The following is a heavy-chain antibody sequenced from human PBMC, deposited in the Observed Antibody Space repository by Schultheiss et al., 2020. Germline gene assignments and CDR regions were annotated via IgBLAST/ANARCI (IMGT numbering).Heavy chain of an antibody. Sequence: SETLSLTCAVYGGSFSGYYWSWIRQPPGKGLEWIGEINHSGSTNYNPSLKSRVTISVDTSKNQFSLKLSSVTAADTAVYYCARSNSSGWYGSSLYYYYGMDVWGQGTTVTVSS. J-gene: IGHJ6*02. CDR2: INHSGST. D-gene: IGHD6-19*01. CDR3: ARSNSSGWYGSSLYYYYGMDV. CDR1: GGSFSGYY. V-gene: IGHV4-34*01.